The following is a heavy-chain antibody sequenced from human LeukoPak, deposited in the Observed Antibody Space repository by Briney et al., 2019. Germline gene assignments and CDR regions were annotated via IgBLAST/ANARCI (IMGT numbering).Heavy chain of an antibody. CDR1: GFTVSSNY. J-gene: IGHJ4*02. D-gene: IGHD5-24*01. Sequence: PGGSLRLSCAASGFTVSSNYMSWVRQAPGKGLEWVSLIYSGGSTYHADSVKGRFTISRDNSKNTMYLQMNTLRVEDTAVYFCEGGERWVPFDYWGQGTLVTVSS. CDR2: IYSGGST. V-gene: IGHV3-66*01. CDR3: EGGERWVPFDY.